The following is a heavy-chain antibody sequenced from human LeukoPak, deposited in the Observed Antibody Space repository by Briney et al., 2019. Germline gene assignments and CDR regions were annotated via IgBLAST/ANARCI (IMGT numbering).Heavy chain of an antibody. CDR1: GFTFSNYS. J-gene: IGHJ4*02. V-gene: IGHV3-21*01. CDR2: ISSSSYI. Sequence: PGGSLRLSCAASGFTFSNYSMNWARQAPGKGLEWVSSISSSSYIYYADSVKGRFTISRDNAKNSLYLQMNSLRAEDTAVYYCARADYDTSGPDYWGQGTLVTVSS. CDR3: ARADYDTSGPDY. D-gene: IGHD3-22*01.